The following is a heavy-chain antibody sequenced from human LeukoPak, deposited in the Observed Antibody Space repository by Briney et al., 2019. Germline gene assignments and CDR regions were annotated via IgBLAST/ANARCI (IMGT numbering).Heavy chain of an antibody. CDR3: ARETIAVAGIFDY. Sequence: SETLSLTCAVYGGSFSGYYWSWIRQPPGKGLEWIGEINHSGNTNYNTSLKSRVTISVDTSKNQFSLKLSSVTAADTAVYYCARETIAVAGIFDYWGQGTLVTVSS. CDR1: GGSFSGYY. D-gene: IGHD6-19*01. V-gene: IGHV4-34*01. J-gene: IGHJ4*02. CDR2: INHSGNT.